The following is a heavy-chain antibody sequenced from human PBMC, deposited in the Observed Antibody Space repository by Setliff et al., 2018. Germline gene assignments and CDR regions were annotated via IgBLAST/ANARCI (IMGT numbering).Heavy chain of an antibody. CDR1: GFTFSTYW. CDR3: ARGGDYCGGECYIPPPDSY. D-gene: IGHD2-21*01. CDR2: IKQDGSEK. J-gene: IGHJ4*02. Sequence: GGSLRLSCAASGFTFSTYWMSWVRQAPGKGLEWVANIKQDGSEKYYVDSVKGRFTISRDISKNTLYLQMNSPRPEDTAVYYCARGGDYCGGECYIPPPDSYWGQGTLVTVSS. V-gene: IGHV3-7*01.